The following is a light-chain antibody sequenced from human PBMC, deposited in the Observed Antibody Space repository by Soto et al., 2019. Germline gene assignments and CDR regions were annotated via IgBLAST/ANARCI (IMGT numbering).Light chain of an antibody. CDR2: DAS. J-gene: IGKJ1*01. Sequence: EIVMTQSPATLPVSPGERATLSCRASQSVSSKVAWYQQKPGQAPRLLIYDASSRATGIPARFSGRGSGTEFTLSISSLQSEDFAVYSCHQYFNWTFGQGNEV. V-gene: IGKV3-15*01. CDR3: HQYFNWT. CDR1: QSVSSK.